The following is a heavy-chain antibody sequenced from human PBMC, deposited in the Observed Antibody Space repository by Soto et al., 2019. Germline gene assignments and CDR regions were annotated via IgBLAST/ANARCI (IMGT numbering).Heavy chain of an antibody. CDR3: ARSRYFDWLTFDY. V-gene: IGHV4-59*01. Sequence: SETLSLTCTVSGGSISSYYWSWVRQPPGKGLEWIGYIYYSGSTNYNPSLKSRVTISVDTSKNQFSLKLSSVTAADTAVYYCARSRYFDWLTFDYWGQGTLVTVSS. D-gene: IGHD3-9*01. J-gene: IGHJ4*02. CDR1: GGSISSYY. CDR2: IYYSGST.